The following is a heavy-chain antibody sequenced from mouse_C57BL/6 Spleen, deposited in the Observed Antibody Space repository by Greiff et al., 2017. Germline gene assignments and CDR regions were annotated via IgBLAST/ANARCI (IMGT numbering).Heavy chain of an antibody. J-gene: IGHJ2*01. V-gene: IGHV1-61*01. CDR3: ASGDYYSNSY. CDR2: IYPSDSET. D-gene: IGHD2-5*01. CDR1: GYTFTSYW. Sequence: QVQLKQPGAELVRPGSSVKLSCKASGYTFTSYWMDWVKQRPGQGLEWIGNIYPSDSETHYNQKFKDKATLTVDKSSSTAYMQLSSLTSEDSAVYYCASGDYYSNSYWGQGTTLTVSS.